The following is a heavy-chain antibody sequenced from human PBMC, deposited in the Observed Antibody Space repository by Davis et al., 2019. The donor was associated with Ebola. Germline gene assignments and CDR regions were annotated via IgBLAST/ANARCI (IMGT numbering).Heavy chain of an antibody. CDR2: IIPIFGTA. V-gene: IGHV1-69*13. J-gene: IGHJ6*02. CDR3: ARVGVEICTGGVCYGSYYYYGMDV. Sequence: SVKVSCKASGGTFSSYAISWVRQAPGQGLEWLGGIIPIFGTANYAQKFQGRVTITADESTSTAYMELSSLRSEDTAVYYCARVGVEICTGGVCYGSYYYYGMDVWGQGTTVTVSS. D-gene: IGHD2-8*02. CDR1: GGTFSSYA.